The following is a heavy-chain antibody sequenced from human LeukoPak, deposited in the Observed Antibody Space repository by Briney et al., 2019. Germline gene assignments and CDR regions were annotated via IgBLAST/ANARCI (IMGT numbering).Heavy chain of an antibody. CDR3: ARDKNIVGSGGSCHY. CDR1: GGTFSSYA. J-gene: IGHJ4*02. CDR2: IIPILGIA. D-gene: IGHD2-15*01. V-gene: IGHV1-69*04. Sequence: ASVKVSCKASGGTFSSYAISWVRQAPGQGLEWMGRIIPILGIANYAQKFQGRVTITADKSTSTAYMELSSLRSEDTAVYYCARDKNIVGSGGSCHYWGQGTLVTVSS.